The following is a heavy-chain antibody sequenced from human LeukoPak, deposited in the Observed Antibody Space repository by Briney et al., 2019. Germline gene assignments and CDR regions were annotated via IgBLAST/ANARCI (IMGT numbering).Heavy chain of an antibody. J-gene: IGHJ4*02. CDR2: ISGSGGTT. CDR1: GFTFSSYA. Sequence: PGGSLRLSCAASGFTFSSYAMSWVRQAPGKGLEWVSGISGSGGTTYYAGSVKGRFTISRDNSKNTLYLQMNSLRAEDAAVYYCAKSGGRWYYFDYWGRGTLVTVSS. V-gene: IGHV3-23*01. CDR3: AKSGGRWYYFDY. D-gene: IGHD2-15*01.